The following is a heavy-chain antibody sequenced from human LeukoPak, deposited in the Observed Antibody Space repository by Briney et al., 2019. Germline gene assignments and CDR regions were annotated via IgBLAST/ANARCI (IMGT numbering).Heavy chain of an antibody. J-gene: IGHJ4*02. V-gene: IGHV3-7*01. CDR1: EFTFSSYW. CDR3: ARVGARQILEY. Sequence: GRSLRLSCAASEFTFSSYWMSWVRQAPGKGLEWVANIKQDGGEKYYLDSVKGRFTVSRDNAKNSLYLQMNSLRAEDTAVYYCARVGARQILEYWGQGTLVTVSS. CDR2: IKQDGGEK. D-gene: IGHD4-17*01.